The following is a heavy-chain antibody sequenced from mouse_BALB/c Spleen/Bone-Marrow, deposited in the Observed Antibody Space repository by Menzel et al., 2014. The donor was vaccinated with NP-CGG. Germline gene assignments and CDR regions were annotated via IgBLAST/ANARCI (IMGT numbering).Heavy chain of an antibody. Sequence: QVQLQQSGAELVKPGAPVKLSCKASGYTLTSYWMNWVKQRPGRGLEWIGRIDPSDSETHYNQKFKDKATLTVDKSSSTAYIQLSSLTSEDSAVYYCARSTGYYWYFDVWGAGTTVTVSS. J-gene: IGHJ1*01. CDR2: IDPSDSET. V-gene: IGHV1-69*02. D-gene: IGHD2-2*01. CDR1: GYTLTSYW. CDR3: ARSTGYYWYFDV.